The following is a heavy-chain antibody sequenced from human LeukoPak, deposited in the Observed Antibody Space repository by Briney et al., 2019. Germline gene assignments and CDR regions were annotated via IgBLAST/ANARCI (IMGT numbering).Heavy chain of an antibody. CDR3: AKAGGGYVWGPVGSFDI. CDR2: ISGGGGST. J-gene: IGHJ3*02. Sequence: GGSLRLSCAASGFTFSSYAMSWVRQAPGKGLEWVSAISGGGGSTYYADSVKGRFTISRDNSKNTLYLQMNSLRAEDTAVYYCAKAGGGYVWGPVGSFDIWGQGTMVTASS. CDR1: GFTFSSYA. D-gene: IGHD3-16*01. V-gene: IGHV3-23*01.